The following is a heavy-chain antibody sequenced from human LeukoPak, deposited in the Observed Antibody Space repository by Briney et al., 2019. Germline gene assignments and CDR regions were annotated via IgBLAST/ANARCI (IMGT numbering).Heavy chain of an antibody. CDR2: IYYSGST. J-gene: IGHJ4*02. CDR1: GASFSSSTYY. CDR3: ARHAGGISATGTRPFDY. V-gene: IGHV4-39*01. D-gene: IGHD6-13*01. Sequence: SETLSLTCTVSGASFSSSTYYWGWIRQPPGKGLEWIGSIYYSGSTYYNPSLKSRVTISVDTSKNQFSLKLSSVTAADTAVYYCARHAGGISATGTRPFDYWGQGTLVTVSS.